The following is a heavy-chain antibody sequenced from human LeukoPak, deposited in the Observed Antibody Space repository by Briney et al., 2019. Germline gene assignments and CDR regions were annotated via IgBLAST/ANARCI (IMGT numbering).Heavy chain of an antibody. Sequence: GGSLRLSCVASGFTFSRNAMHWVRQAPGKGLEWVALISYDGSSESYADSVKGRFTISRDNSKNTLYLQMSSLRAEDTAVYYCAKSLPAARYYFDSWGQGTLVTVSS. CDR3: AKSLPAARYYFDS. CDR1: GFTFSRNA. J-gene: IGHJ4*02. V-gene: IGHV3-30*18. D-gene: IGHD6-6*01. CDR2: ISYDGSSE.